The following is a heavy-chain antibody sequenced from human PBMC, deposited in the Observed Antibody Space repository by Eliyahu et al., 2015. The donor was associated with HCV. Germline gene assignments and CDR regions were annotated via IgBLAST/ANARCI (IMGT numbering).Heavy chain of an antibody. CDR2: IYSGGST. V-gene: IGHV3-66*01. CDR3: ARGAGADAFDI. D-gene: IGHD6-19*01. Sequence: EVQLVESGGGLVQPGGSLRLSCXASGFTFSSNYMSWVRXAPGKGLEXVXVIYSGGSTYYADSVKGRFTISRDNSKNTLYLQXNSLRAEDTAVYYCARGAGADAFDIWGQGTMVTVSS. J-gene: IGHJ3*02. CDR1: GFTFSSNY.